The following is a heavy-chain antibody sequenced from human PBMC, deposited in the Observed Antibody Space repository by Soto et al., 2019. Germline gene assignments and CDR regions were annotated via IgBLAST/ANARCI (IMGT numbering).Heavy chain of an antibody. CDR1: GFTFSSYW. CDR2: IKQDGSEK. J-gene: IGHJ4*02. V-gene: IGHV3-7*01. CDR3: ARARCSSSRCLAS. Sequence: PGGSLRLSCAASGFTFSSYWMSWVRQAPGKGLEWVANIKQDGSEKYYVDSVKGRFTISRDNAEKSLYLQMNSLRAEDTAVYYCARARCSSSRCLASWGQGTLVTVSS. D-gene: IGHD2-2*01.